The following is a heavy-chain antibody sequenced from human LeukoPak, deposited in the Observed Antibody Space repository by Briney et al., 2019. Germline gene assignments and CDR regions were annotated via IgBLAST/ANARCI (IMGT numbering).Heavy chain of an antibody. J-gene: IGHJ4*02. CDR1: GFTFSSYW. V-gene: IGHV3-74*01. CDR2: INTDGSST. CDR3: ARTIAAADSDY. Sequence: GGSLRLSCAASGFTFSSYWMHWVRQAPGKGLVWVSRINTDGSSTSYADSVKGRFTISRDNAKNTLYLQMNSLRAEDTAVYYCARTIAAADSDYWGQGTLVTVSS. D-gene: IGHD6-13*01.